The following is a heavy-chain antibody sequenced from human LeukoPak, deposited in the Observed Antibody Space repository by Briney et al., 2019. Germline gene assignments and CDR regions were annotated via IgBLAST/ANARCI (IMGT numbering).Heavy chain of an antibody. Sequence: GGSLRLSCVGSGFTFSTYAMSWVRQAPGKGLEWVSVVSGNGVTTHYADSVKGRFTISRDNSKNTLYLQMNSLRAEDTAVYYCARERSGCMFDYWGQGTLVTVSS. CDR1: GFTFSTYA. V-gene: IGHV3-23*01. J-gene: IGHJ4*02. CDR2: VSGNGVTT. D-gene: IGHD3-22*01. CDR3: ARERSGCMFDY.